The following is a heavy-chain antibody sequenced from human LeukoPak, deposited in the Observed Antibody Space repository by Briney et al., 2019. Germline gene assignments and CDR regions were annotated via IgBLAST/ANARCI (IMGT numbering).Heavy chain of an antibody. CDR3: ASPPGYCSGGSCYSFDY. V-gene: IGHV1-2*02. CDR1: GYTFTGYY. J-gene: IGHJ4*02. D-gene: IGHD2-15*01. Sequence: ASVKVSCKASGYTFTGYYMHWVRQAPGQGLEWMGWINPNSGGTNYAQKFQGRVTMTRDTSISTAYMELSRLRSDDTAVYYCASPPGYCSGGSCYSFDYWGQGTLVTVSS. CDR2: INPNSGGT.